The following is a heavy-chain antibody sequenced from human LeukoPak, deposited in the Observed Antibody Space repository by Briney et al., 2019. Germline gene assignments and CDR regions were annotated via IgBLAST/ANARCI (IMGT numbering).Heavy chain of an antibody. Sequence: GGSLRLSCAASGFSFSDYYMTWVRQAPGRGLEWVSYINGRSSNIYYADTVKGRFTISRDNSKNSLYLHMNSLRVDDTAVYYCARRVGATSDHWGQRSLVTVAS. CDR1: GFSFSDYY. D-gene: IGHD1-26*01. V-gene: IGHV3-11*01. CDR3: ARRVGATSDH. CDR2: INGRSSNI. J-gene: IGHJ1*01.